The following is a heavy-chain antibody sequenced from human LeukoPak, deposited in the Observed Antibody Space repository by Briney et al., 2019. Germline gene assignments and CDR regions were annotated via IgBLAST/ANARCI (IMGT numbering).Heavy chain of an antibody. Sequence: GGSLRLSCAASGFTFSSYGMHWVRQAPGKGLEWVAVISYDGSNKYYADSVKGRFTISRDNSKNTLYLQMNSLRAEDTAFYYCARDSGFSGTQRGEYWGQGTLVTVSS. CDR1: GFTFSSYG. D-gene: IGHD3/OR15-3a*01. CDR3: ARDSGFSGTQRGEY. J-gene: IGHJ4*02. V-gene: IGHV3-30*03. CDR2: ISYDGSNK.